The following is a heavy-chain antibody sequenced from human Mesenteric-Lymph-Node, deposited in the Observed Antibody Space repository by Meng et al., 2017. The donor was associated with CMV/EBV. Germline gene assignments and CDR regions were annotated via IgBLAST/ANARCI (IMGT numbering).Heavy chain of an antibody. Sequence: QGELRVLGPGLEKPSETLSLSCIVSGVSFTSGAYHWSWIRQSPGKGLEWIGYIYGTGITIYNPSLKSRVTILLETSKNQFSLKLNSVTTADTAVYYCAKSRSSTPGIVDDWGQGTLVTVSS. V-gene: IGHV4-61*08. J-gene: IGHJ4*02. CDR3: AKSRSSTPGIVDD. CDR2: IYGTGIT. CDR1: GVSFTSGAYH. D-gene: IGHD2/OR15-2a*01.